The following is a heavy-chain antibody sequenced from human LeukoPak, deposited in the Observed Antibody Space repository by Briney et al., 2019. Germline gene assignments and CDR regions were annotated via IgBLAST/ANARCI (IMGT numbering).Heavy chain of an antibody. V-gene: IGHV3-66*04. CDR2: IYSGGST. D-gene: IGHD3-22*01. CDR1: GFTVSSNY. J-gene: IGHJ4*02. Sequence: GGSLRLSCAPSGFTVSSNYMSWVRQAPGKWLEWVSVIYSGGSTYYADSVKGRFTISRDNSKNTLYLQMNSLRAEDTAVYYCARLLRLYYYDSSGYLDYWGQGTLVTVSS. CDR3: ARLLRLYYYDSSGYLDY.